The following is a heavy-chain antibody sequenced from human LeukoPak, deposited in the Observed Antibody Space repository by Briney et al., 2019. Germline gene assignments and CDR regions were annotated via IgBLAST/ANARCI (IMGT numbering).Heavy chain of an antibody. CDR3: AKDWRMFTIIGVLDP. Sequence: GGSLGLSCAASGFTFSTYGMHWVRQAPGKGLEWVAVISYDGSDKYYADSVKGRFTISRDNSKNTLYLQMNSLRAEDTAVYYCAKDWRMFTIIGVLDPWGQGTLVTVSS. D-gene: IGHD3-3*01. V-gene: IGHV3-30*18. J-gene: IGHJ5*02. CDR2: ISYDGSDK. CDR1: GFTFSTYG.